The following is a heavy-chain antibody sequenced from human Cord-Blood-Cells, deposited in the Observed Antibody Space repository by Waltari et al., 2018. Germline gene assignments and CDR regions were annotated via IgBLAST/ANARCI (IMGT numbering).Heavy chain of an antibody. CDR3: ARDKYCGGDCYSGGDAFDI. J-gene: IGHJ3*02. V-gene: IGHV3-48*03. CDR1: GFTFSSYE. D-gene: IGHD2-21*02. CDR2: ISSSGSTI. Sequence: EVQLVESGGGLVQPGGSLRLSCAASGFTFSSYEMNWVRQAPGKGLEWVSYISSSGSTIYYADSVKGRFTISRDNAKNSLYPQMNSLRAEDTAVYYCARDKYCGGDCYSGGDAFDIWRQGTMVTVSS.